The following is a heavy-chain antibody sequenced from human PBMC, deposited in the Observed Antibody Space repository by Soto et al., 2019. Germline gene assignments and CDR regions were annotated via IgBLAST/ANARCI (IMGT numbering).Heavy chain of an antibody. J-gene: IGHJ4*02. CDR3: ARDRRTPDS. CDR1: GFTFSSYA. V-gene: IGHV3-23*01. CDR2: ISSGGAST. Sequence: EVQLLESGGGLVQPGGSLRLSCEASGFTFSSYAMNWVRQAPGKGLQWVSGISSGGASTYYADSVKGRFTVSRDNSKNTGYLQMNSLRAEDTAIYYCARDRRTPDSWGQGTLVTVSS.